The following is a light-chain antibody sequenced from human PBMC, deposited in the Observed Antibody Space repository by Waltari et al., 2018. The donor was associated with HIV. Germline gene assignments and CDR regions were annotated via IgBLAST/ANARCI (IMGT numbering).Light chain of an antibody. CDR2: EVS. V-gene: IGLV2-14*01. Sequence: QSALTQPASVSGSPGQSITISCTGTVGDVGGYDFVSWYQQYPGKAPNLIISEVSKRPSGVSFRFSCSKSGNTASLTISGLQAEDEADYYCSSFTSSTTAVFGGGTKLTVL. CDR3: SSFTSSTTAV. CDR1: VGDVGGYDF. J-gene: IGLJ3*02.